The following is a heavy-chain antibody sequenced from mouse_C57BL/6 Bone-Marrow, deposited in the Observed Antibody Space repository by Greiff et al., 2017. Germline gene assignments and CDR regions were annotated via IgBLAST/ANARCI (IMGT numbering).Heavy chain of an antibody. D-gene: IGHD1-2*01. Sequence: QVQLQQPGAELVRPGTSVKLSCKASGYTFTSYWMHWVKQRPGQGLEWIGVIDPSDSYTNYNQKFKGKATLTVDTSSSTAYMQLSSLTSEDSAVYYCARLLRRWYFDVGGTGTTVTVSS. J-gene: IGHJ1*03. CDR2: IDPSDSYT. CDR1: GYTFTSYW. CDR3: ARLLRRWYFDV. V-gene: IGHV1-59*01.